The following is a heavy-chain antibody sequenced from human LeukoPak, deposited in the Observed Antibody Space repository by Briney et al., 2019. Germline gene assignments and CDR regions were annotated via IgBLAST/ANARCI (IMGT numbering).Heavy chain of an antibody. CDR2: INHSGST. D-gene: IGHD2-15*01. CDR1: GGSFSGYY. J-gene: IGHJ6*04. CDR3: ARSLQVACMDV. Sequence: PSETLSLTCAVYGGSFSGYYWSWIRQPPGKGLEWIGEINHSGSTNYNPSLKSRVTISVDTSKNQFSLELSSVTAADTAVYYCARSLQVACMDVWGKGTTVTVSS. V-gene: IGHV4-34*01.